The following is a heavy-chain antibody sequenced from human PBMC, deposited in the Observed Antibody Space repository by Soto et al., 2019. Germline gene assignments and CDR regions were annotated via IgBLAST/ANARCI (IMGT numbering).Heavy chain of an antibody. D-gene: IGHD2-2*01. J-gene: IGHJ4*02. Sequence: PGGSLRLSCAASGFTFSNYAMGWVRQAPGKGLEWFSAITGDGGDTYYADSVRGRFTISRDNSNNALYLQMNSLGVEDTAVYYCAKGSRSSRPYYFDCWAQGTLVTVSS. V-gene: IGHV3-23*01. CDR3: AKGSRSSRPYYFDC. CDR2: ITGDGGDT. CDR1: GFTFSNYA.